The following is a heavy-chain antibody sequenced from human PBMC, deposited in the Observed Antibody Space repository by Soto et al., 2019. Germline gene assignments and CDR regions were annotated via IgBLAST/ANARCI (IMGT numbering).Heavy chain of an antibody. J-gene: IGHJ4*02. V-gene: IGHV3-9*01. CDR1: GFTFDDYA. CDR2: ISWNSGSI. D-gene: IGHD3-3*01. Sequence: GGSLRLSCAASGFTFDDYAMHWVRQAPGKGLEWVSGISWNSGSIGYADSVKGRFTISRDNAKNSLYLQMNSLRAEDTALYYCAKAAAYYDFWSREKIEYYLDYWGQTTLVTVST. CDR3: AKAAAYYDFWSREKIEYYLDY.